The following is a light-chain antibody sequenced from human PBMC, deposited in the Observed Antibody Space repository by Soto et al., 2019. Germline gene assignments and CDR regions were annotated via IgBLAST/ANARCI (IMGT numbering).Light chain of an antibody. V-gene: IGKV2D-29*02. Sequence: DVVMTQTPLSLSVAPGQPASISCKSSQSLLHITGETFLFWYLQKPGQSPQLLIYEVSTRVSVVPYRFSGSGSVTDFTLEISRLETDDVGIYYCMQSTQLPPTFGQGTRLGIE. CDR1: QSLLHITGETF. CDR2: EVS. CDR3: MQSTQLPPT. J-gene: IGKJ5*01.